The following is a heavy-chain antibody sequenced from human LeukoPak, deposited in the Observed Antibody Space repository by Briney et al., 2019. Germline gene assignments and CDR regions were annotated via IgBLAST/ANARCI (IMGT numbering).Heavy chain of an antibody. D-gene: IGHD1-14*01. Sequence: RTGGSLRLSCTGSGFTFSTTSINWVRLAPGQGLEWVSTISGSGSFIRYFDSVKGRFTISRDNANNSVYLQMDSLRVDDTAVYFCAKANEPLNWFEPWGQGTLVTVSS. J-gene: IGHJ5*02. CDR1: GFTFSTTS. CDR3: AKANEPLNWFEP. CDR2: ISGSGSFI. V-gene: IGHV3-21*04.